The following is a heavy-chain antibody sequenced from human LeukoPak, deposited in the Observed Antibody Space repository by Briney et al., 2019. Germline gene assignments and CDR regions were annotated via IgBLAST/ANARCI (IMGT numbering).Heavy chain of an antibody. CDR2: ISGSGGNT. J-gene: IGHJ4*02. Sequence: GGSLRLSCAASGFTFNNYGMSWVRQAPGKGLEWVSGISGSGGNTYYADSVKGRFTISRDNFKKTLYLQMNSLRAEDTAIYYCAKDMRTLDYFDYWGQGTLVTVSS. CDR3: AKDMRTLDYFDY. CDR1: GFTFNNYG. V-gene: IGHV3-23*01. D-gene: IGHD1-1*01.